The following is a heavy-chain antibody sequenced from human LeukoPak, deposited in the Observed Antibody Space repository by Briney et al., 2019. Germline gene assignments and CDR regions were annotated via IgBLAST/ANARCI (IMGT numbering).Heavy chain of an antibody. Sequence: GGSLRLSCAASGFTFSSYAMTWVRQAPGKGLEWVSDISGSGESTNYAESVKGRFTISRDNLENTLDLQMDSLRAEDTAVYYCAKDMIVVVYWGQGTLVTVSS. CDR2: ISGSGEST. D-gene: IGHD3-22*01. CDR3: AKDMIVVVY. CDR1: GFTFSSYA. J-gene: IGHJ4*02. V-gene: IGHV3-23*01.